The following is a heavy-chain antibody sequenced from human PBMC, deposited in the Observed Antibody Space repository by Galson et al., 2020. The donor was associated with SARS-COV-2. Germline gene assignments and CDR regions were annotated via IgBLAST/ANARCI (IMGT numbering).Heavy chain of an antibody. CDR2: MNPNSGNT. Sequence: ASVKVSCKASGYTFTSYDINWVRQATGQGLEWMGWMNPNSGNTGYAQKFQGRVTMTRNTSISTAYMELSSLRSEDTAVYYCARGSRITMIVVGIPRYYYYMDGWGKGTTVTISS. V-gene: IGHV1-8*01. CDR3: ARGSRITMIVVGIPRYYYYMDG. D-gene: IGHD3-22*01. J-gene: IGHJ6*03. CDR1: GYTFTSYD.